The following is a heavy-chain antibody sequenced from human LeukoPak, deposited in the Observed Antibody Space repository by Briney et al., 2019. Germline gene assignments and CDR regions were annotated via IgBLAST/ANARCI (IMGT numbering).Heavy chain of an antibody. J-gene: IGHJ3*02. CDR2: INTNTGNP. Sequence: GASVKVSCKASGYTFTSYAMNWVRQAPGRGLEWMGWINTNTGNPTYAQGFTGRFVFSLDTSVSTAYLQISSLKTEDTAVYYCARDRLYSWIAVANDAFDIWGQGTMVTVSS. D-gene: IGHD6-19*01. CDR3: ARDRLYSWIAVANDAFDI. V-gene: IGHV7-4-1*02. CDR1: GYTFTSYA.